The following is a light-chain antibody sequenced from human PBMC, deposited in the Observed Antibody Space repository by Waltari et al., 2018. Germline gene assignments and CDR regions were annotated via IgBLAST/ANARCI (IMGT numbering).Light chain of an antibody. Sequence: QSALTQPASVSGSPGQSITISCPGVSTDVGTDNLVAWYQQYPGKAPKLMIYEASKRPSGVSNRFSGSKSGNTASLTISGLQAEDEADYFCCSYVGSSTSYVFGIGTKVTVL. CDR2: EAS. CDR1: STDVGTDNL. J-gene: IGLJ1*01. CDR3: CSYVGSSTSYV. V-gene: IGLV2-23*01.